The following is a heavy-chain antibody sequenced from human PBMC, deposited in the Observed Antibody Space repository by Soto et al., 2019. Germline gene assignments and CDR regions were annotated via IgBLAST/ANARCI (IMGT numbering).Heavy chain of an antibody. Sequence: GGSLRLSCAASGFTVSSNYMSWVRQAPGKGLEWVSVIYSGGSTYYADSVKGRFTISRHNSKNTLYLQMNSLRAEDTAVYYCARGGFDGGPPRRAFDIWGQGTMVTVSS. CDR2: IYSGGST. CDR3: ARGGFDGGPPRRAFDI. J-gene: IGHJ3*02. CDR1: GFTVSSNY. D-gene: IGHD2-15*01. V-gene: IGHV3-53*04.